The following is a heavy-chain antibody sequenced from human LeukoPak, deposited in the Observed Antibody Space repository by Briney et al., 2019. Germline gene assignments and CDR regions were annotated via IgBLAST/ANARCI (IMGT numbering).Heavy chain of an antibody. CDR3: AKDLATKYALDY. CDR2: IIGSGGST. V-gene: IGHV3-23*01. J-gene: IGHJ4*02. CDR1: GFTFSTYA. Sequence: PGGSLRLSCAASGFTFSTYAMSWVRQAPGKGLEWVSGIIGSGGSTYYADSVKGRFTISRDNSKNTLSLQMHSLRAEDTAVYYCAKDLATKYALDYWGQGTLVTVSS. D-gene: IGHD2-8*01.